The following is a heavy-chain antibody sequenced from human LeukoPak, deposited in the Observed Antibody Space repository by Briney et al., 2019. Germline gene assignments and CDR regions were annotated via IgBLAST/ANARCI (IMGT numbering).Heavy chain of an antibody. Sequence: SGGSLRLPCAASGFTVSSNYMSWVRQAPGKGLEWVSVIYSGGSTYYADSVKGRFTISRDNSKNTLYLQMNSLRAEDTAVYYCARERRYYDILTGYSAYFQHWGQGTLVTVSS. CDR1: GFTVSSNY. J-gene: IGHJ1*01. CDR2: IYSGGST. D-gene: IGHD3-9*01. CDR3: ARERRYYDILTGYSAYFQH. V-gene: IGHV3-53*01.